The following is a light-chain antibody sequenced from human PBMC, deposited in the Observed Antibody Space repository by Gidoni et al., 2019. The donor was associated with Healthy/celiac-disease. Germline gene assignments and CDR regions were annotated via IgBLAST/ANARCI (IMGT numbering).Light chain of an antibody. Sequence: DIQMTQSPSSLSASVGDRVTITCRASQSISSYLNWYQQKPGKAPKLLIYAASSLQSGVPSRFSGSGSEDFATYYCQQSYSTPMYTFGQGTKLEIK. V-gene: IGKV1-39*01. CDR2: AAS. J-gene: IGKJ2*01. CDR3: QQSYSTPMYT. CDR1: QSISSY.